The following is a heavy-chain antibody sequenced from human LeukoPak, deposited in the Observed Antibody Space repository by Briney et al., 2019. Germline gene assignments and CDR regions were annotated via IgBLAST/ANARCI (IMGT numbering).Heavy chain of an antibody. CDR3: ARVPSPYSSGWYEVFDY. J-gene: IGHJ4*02. CDR2: ISAYNGNT. CDR1: GYTFTSYG. D-gene: IGHD6-19*01. Sequence: GASVKVSCKASGYTFTSYGIIWVRQAPGQGLEWMGWISAYNGNTNYAQKLQGRVTMTTDTSTSTAYMELRSLRSDDTAVYYCARVPSPYSSGWYEVFDYWGQGTLVTVSS. V-gene: IGHV1-18*01.